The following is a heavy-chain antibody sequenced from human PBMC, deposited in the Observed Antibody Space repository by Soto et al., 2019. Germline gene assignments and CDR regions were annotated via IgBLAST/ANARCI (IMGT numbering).Heavy chain of an antibody. D-gene: IGHD4-17*01. V-gene: IGHV4-39*01. CDR3: ARQVAYGVYLDY. CDR2: IYYSGST. CDR1: GGSISSSSYY. Sequence: SETLSLTCTVSGGSISSSSYYWGWIRQPPGKGLEWIGSIYYSGSTYYNPSLKSRVTISVDTSKNQFSLKLSSVTAADTAVYYCARQVAYGVYLDYWGQGTMVTVYS. J-gene: IGHJ4*02.